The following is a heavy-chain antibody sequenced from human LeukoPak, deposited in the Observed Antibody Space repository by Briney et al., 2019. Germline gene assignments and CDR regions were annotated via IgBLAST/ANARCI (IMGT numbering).Heavy chain of an antibody. CDR3: ARDATTAVGVVCMDV. D-gene: IGHD6-13*01. V-gene: IGHV3-21*05. Sequence: PGGSLRLSCAASGFTFSSYEMNWVRQAPGKGLEWVSYISSSSSYIYYADSVKGRFTISRDNAKNSLYLQMNSLRAEDTAVYFCARDATTAVGVVCMDVWGRGTTVTISS. CDR2: ISSSSSYI. CDR1: GFTFSSYE. J-gene: IGHJ6*03.